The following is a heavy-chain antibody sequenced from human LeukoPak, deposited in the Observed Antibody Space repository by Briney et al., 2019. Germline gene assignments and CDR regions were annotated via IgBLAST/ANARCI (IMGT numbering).Heavy chain of an antibody. CDR3: ARHVGIAVVPDRYFDL. V-gene: IGHV5-51*01. CDR1: GYSFTSYW. Sequence: PGESLKISCKGSGYSFTSYWIGWVRQLPGKGLEWMVIINPGDSDTRYSPSFQGQVTISANKSINTAYLQWSSLKASDAAMYYCARHVGIAVVPDRYFDLWGRGTLVTVSS. D-gene: IGHD3-22*01. CDR2: INPGDSDT. J-gene: IGHJ2*01.